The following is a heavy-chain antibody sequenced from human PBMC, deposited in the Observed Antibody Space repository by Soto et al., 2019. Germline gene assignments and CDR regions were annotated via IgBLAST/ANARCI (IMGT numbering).Heavy chain of an antibody. D-gene: IGHD3-3*01. V-gene: IGHV4-39*01. CDR3: ARITIFGVVYY. J-gene: IGHJ4*02. CDR1: EGYISTGFYF. CDR2: IYSSGTT. Sequence: SETLSLTCNVSEGYISTGFYFWSWVRQSPGKGLEWIGHIYSSGTTYYNPSLKSRVTISVDASKNQFSLKLSSVTAADTAVYYCARITIFGVVYYWGQGTLVTVS.